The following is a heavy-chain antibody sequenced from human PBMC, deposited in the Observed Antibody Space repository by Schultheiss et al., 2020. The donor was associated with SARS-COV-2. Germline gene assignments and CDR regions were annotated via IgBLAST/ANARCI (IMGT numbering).Heavy chain of an antibody. D-gene: IGHD2-8*01. Sequence: GSLRLSCTVSGGSISSGGYYWSWIRQPPGKGLEWIGSIYYSGSTYYNPSLKSRVTISVDTSKNQFSLKLSSVTAADTAVYYCARGGRRYCTNGVCLNVYYYYGMDVWGQGTTVTVSS. CDR2: IYYSGST. V-gene: IGHV4-39*01. CDR3: ARGGRRYCTNGVCLNVYYYYGMDV. J-gene: IGHJ6*02. CDR1: GGSISSGGYY.